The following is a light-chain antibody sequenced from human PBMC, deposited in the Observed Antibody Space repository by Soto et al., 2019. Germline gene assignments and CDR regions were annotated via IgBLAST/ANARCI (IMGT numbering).Light chain of an antibody. CDR3: AAWDDSLNGLV. J-gene: IGLJ2*01. CDR1: SSNIGSNS. V-gene: IGLV1-44*01. CDR2: TND. Sequence: QPVLTQPPSASGTPGQRVTISCSGSSSNIGSNSVNWYHHLPGTAPRLLMYTNDQRPSGVPDRFSGSKSGTSVSLAISGLQSEDEADYYCAAWDDSLNGLVFGGGTKLTVL.